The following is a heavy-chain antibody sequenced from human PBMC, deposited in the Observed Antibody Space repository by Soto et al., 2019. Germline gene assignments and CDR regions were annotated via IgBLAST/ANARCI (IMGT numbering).Heavy chain of an antibody. Sequence: QVQLVESGGGVVQPGGSLRLSCAASGFAFSSFDMHWVRQAPGKGLEWVAVISYDGSTKYYGDSVQGRFTISRDNPKNTLYLQINSLRAEDTAVYYCAEVGSGGWYGGYWGQGTLVTVS. J-gene: IGHJ4*02. CDR3: AEVGSGGWYGGY. D-gene: IGHD6-19*01. CDR1: GFAFSSFD. V-gene: IGHV3-30*03. CDR2: ISYDGSTK.